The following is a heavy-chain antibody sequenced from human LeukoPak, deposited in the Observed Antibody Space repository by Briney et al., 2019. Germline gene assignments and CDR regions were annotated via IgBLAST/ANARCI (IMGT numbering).Heavy chain of an antibody. CDR1: GGTFSSYA. Sequence: SVKVSCKASGGTFSSYAISWVRQAPGQGLEWMGGIIPIFGTANYAQKFKGRVTITADKSTSTAYMELSSLRSEDTAVYYCASSGSYPYYYGMNVWGQGTTVTVSS. J-gene: IGHJ6*02. CDR3: ASSGSYPYYYGMNV. CDR2: IIPIFGTA. V-gene: IGHV1-69*06. D-gene: IGHD1-26*01.